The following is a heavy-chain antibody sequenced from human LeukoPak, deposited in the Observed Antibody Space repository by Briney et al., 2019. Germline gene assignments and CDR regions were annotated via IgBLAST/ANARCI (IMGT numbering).Heavy chain of an antibody. CDR1: GFTFDDYA. J-gene: IGHJ3*02. V-gene: IGHV3-9*01. CDR2: ISWNSGSI. CDR3: AKDFQYCSGGSCYALPPDAFDI. D-gene: IGHD2-15*01. Sequence: PGGSLRLSCAASGFTFDDYAMHWVRQAPGKGLEWVSGISWNSGSIGYADSVKGRFTISRDNAKNSLYLQMNSLRAEDTALYYCAKDFQYCSGGSCYALPPDAFDIWGQGTMVTVSS.